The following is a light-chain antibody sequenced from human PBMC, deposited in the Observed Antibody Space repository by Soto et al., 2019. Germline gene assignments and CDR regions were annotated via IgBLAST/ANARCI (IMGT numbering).Light chain of an antibody. CDR1: QSVSSSY. Sequence: EIVLTQSPGTLSLSPGERATLSCRASQSVSSSYLAWYQQKPGQAPRLLIYGASSRATGIPDRFSGSGSGTDFTLTISRMEPEDVAVYYCQQYGSSRGRTFGGGTKVEIK. V-gene: IGKV3-20*01. J-gene: IGKJ4*01. CDR3: QQYGSSRGRT. CDR2: GAS.